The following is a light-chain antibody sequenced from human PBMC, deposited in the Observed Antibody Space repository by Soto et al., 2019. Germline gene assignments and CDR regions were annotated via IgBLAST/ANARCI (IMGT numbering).Light chain of an antibody. Sequence: QAPSSWPESPDARTTLPGRASQSVSTNLAWYQQKPGLAPRLLIYHASTRATGIPDRFSGSGSGTEFSLTISSLQSEDSAVYYCQQYDNWPLTFGQGTKVDIK. V-gene: IGKV3-15*01. CDR1: QSVSTN. J-gene: IGKJ1*01. CDR3: QQYDNWPLT. CDR2: HAS.